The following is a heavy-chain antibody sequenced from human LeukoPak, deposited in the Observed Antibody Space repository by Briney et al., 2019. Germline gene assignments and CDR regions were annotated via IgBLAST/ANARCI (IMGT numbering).Heavy chain of an antibody. CDR2: ISAYNGNT. CDR1: GYTFTSYG. D-gene: IGHD1-1*01. V-gene: IGHV1-18*01. CDR3: ARDATRTTGTFPDY. J-gene: IGHJ4*02. Sequence: VSVKVSCKASGYTFTSYGISWVRQAPGQGLEWMGWISAYNGNTNYAQKLQGRVTMTTDTSTSTAYMELRSLRSDDTAVYYCARDATRTTGTFPDYWGQGTQVTVSS.